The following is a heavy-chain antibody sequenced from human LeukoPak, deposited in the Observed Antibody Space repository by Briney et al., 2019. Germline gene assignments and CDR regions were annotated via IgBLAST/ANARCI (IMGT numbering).Heavy chain of an antibody. Sequence: SETLSLTCTVSGGSISSSSYYWGWIRQPPGQGLEWIGSIYYSGSTYYNPSLKSRVTISVDTSKNQFSLKLSSVTAADTAVYYCARQGRWLQLFDYWGQGTLVTVPS. CDR3: ARQGRWLQLFDY. D-gene: IGHD5-24*01. CDR1: GGSISSSSYY. CDR2: IYYSGST. V-gene: IGHV4-39*01. J-gene: IGHJ4*02.